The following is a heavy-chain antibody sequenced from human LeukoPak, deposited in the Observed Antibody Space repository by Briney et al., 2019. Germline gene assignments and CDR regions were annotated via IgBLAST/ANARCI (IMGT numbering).Heavy chain of an antibody. CDR2: INPNSGGT. CDR1: GYTFTGYY. CDR3: ARGGYDILTGCFDY. V-gene: IGHV1-2*02. Sequence: ASVKVSCKASGYTFTGYYMHWVRQAPGQGLEWMGWINPNSGGTNYAQKFQGRVTMTRDTSISTAYMELSSLRSGDTAVYYCARGGYDILTGCFDYWGQGTLVTVSS. J-gene: IGHJ4*02. D-gene: IGHD3-9*01.